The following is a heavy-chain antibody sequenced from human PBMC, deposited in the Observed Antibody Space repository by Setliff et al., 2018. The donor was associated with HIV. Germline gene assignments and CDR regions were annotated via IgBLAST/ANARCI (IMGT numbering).Heavy chain of an antibody. CDR2: IYYSGST. Sequence: SETLSLTCTVSGGSISSSSYYWGWIRQPPGKGLEWIGSIYYSGSTNFNPPLQSRVTISVDTSKNQFSLKLSSVTAADTAVYYCARHSGVASPNWFDPWGQGTLVTVSS. CDR3: ARHSGVASPNWFDP. J-gene: IGHJ5*02. D-gene: IGHD3-10*01. V-gene: IGHV4-39*01. CDR1: GGSISSSSYY.